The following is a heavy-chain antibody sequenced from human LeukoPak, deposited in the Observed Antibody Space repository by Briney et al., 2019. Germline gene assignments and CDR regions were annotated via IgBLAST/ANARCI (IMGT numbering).Heavy chain of an antibody. CDR1: GYTFTGYY. CDR3: ARGGELSLHSGSPTDAFDI. Sequence: ASVKVSCKASGYTFTGYYMHWVRQAPGQGLEWMGWINPNSGGTNYAQKFQGRVTMTRDTSISTAYMELSRLRSDDTAVYYCARGGELSLHSGSPTDAFDIWGQGTMVTVSS. J-gene: IGHJ3*02. D-gene: IGHD3-16*02. CDR2: INPNSGGT. V-gene: IGHV1-2*02.